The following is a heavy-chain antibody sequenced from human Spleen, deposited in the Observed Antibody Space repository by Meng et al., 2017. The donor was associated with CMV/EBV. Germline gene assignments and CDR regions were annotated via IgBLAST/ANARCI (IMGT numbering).Heavy chain of an antibody. J-gene: IGHJ4*02. Sequence: SCAASGFTFSDYSMNWVRQAPGKGLEWVSSISTTSSYIYYADSVKGRFTISRDNAKNSLYLQMNSLRTEDTAVYYCARGESGTYFDYWGQGTLVTVSS. CDR3: ARGESGTYFDY. V-gene: IGHV3-21*01. CDR1: GFTFSDYS. CDR2: ISTTSSYI. D-gene: IGHD3-16*01.